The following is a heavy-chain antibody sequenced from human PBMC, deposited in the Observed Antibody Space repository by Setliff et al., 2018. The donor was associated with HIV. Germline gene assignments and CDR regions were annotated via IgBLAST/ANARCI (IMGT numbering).Heavy chain of an antibody. J-gene: IGHJ3*02. Sequence: LSLTCTVSGGSFTSRSYYWGWIRQPPGKGLEWIGSIFYSGITYYNPSLKSRVTISVDTSKNQFSLNLTSVTAADTAVYYCARSKMFYDFWGGYYTHGAFKIWGLGTMVTVSS. CDR3: ARSKMFYDFWGGYYTHGAFKI. D-gene: IGHD3-3*01. CDR1: GGSFTSRSYY. CDR2: IFYSGIT. V-gene: IGHV4-39*01.